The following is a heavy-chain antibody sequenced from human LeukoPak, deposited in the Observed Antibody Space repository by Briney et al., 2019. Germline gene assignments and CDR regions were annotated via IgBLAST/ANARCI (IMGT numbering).Heavy chain of an antibody. CDR1: GFTFSDYY. D-gene: IGHD4-17*01. J-gene: IGHJ6*02. CDR2: ISSSGSTI. Sequence: GGSLRLSCAASGFTFSDYYMSWIRQAPGKGLGWVSYISSSGSTIYYADSVKGRFTISRDNAKNSLYLQMNSLRAEDTAVYYCARDDYGDYAAEGMDVWGQGTTVTVSS. V-gene: IGHV3-11*01. CDR3: ARDDYGDYAAEGMDV.